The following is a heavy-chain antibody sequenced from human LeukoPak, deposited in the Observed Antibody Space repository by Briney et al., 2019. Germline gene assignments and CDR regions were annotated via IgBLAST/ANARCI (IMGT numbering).Heavy chain of an antibody. CDR1: GGSFSPYY. J-gene: IGHJ4*02. CDR3: ARGHYDFWSGYYRGRRYFDY. V-gene: IGHV4-34*01. D-gene: IGHD3-3*01. CDR2: INHSGST. Sequence: SETLSLTCAVYGGSFSPYYWSWIRQPPGKGLEWIGEINHSGSTNYDPSLKSRVTISVDTSKNQFSLKLSSVTAADTAVYYCARGHYDFWSGYYRGRRYFDYWGQGTLVTVSS.